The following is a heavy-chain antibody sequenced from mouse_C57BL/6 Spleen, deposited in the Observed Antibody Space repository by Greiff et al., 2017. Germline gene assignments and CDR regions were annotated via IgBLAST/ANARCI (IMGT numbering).Heavy chain of an antibody. CDR2: FYPGSGSI. J-gene: IGHJ3*01. CDR1: GYTFTEYT. D-gene: IGHD2-5*01. V-gene: IGHV1-62-2*01. CDR3: ARHEGGAYYSNYCFAY. Sequence: VQLQQSGAELVKPGASVKLSCKASGYTFTEYTIHWVKQRSGQGLEWIGWFYPGSGSIKYNEKFKDKDTLTADKSSSTVYLELSRLTSEDSAVYFCARHEGGAYYSNYCFAYWGQGTLVTVSA.